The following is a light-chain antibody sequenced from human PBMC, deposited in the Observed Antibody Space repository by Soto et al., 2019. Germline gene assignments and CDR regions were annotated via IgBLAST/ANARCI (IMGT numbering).Light chain of an antibody. CDR2: EVS. CDR1: SSDVGGYNY. CDR3: SSYAGSNNLVV. V-gene: IGLV2-8*01. J-gene: IGLJ2*01. Sequence: QSVLTQPPSASGSPGQSVTISCTGTSSDVGGYNYVSWYQQHPGKAPKLMIYEVSKRPSGVPDRFSGSKSGNTAFLTVSGLQAEDEADYYCSSYAGSNNLVVFGGGTKVTVL.